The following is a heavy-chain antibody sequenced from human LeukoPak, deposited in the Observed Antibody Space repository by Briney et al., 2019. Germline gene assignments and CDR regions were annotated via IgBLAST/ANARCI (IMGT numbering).Heavy chain of an antibody. V-gene: IGHV4-38-2*02. CDR1: GYSISSDYF. J-gene: IGHJ6*02. CDR2: IYHSGST. Sequence: SETLSLTCTVSGYSISSDYFWGWIRQPPGKGLEYIGSIYHSGSTYYNPSLKTRVTISVDTSKNQFSLKLSSVTAADTAVYYCARYLTRYCSAASCTYSMDVWGQGTTVTVSS. D-gene: IGHD2-15*01. CDR3: ARYLTRYCSAASCTYSMDV.